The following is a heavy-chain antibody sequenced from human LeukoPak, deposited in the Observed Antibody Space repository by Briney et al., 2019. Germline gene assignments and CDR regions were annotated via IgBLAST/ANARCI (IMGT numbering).Heavy chain of an antibody. V-gene: IGHV4-4*07. Sequence: SETLSLTCTVSGGSISSYCWSCIRQPTGKGLEWIGRICTSGSTNYNPSLKSRVTMSVDTSKNQFSLKLSSVTAADTAVYYCAEGGQWLRVWGQGTLVTVSS. D-gene: IGHD6-19*01. J-gene: IGHJ4*02. CDR3: AEGGQWLRV. CDR1: GGSISSYC. CDR2: ICTSGST.